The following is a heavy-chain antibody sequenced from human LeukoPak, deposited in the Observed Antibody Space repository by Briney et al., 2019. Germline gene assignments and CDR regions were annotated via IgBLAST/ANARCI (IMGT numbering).Heavy chain of an antibody. D-gene: IGHD2-8*01. CDR3: ARGYCTNGVCYYYYYYYMDV. V-gene: IGHV3-33*01. CDR2: IWYDGSNK. J-gene: IGHJ6*03. Sequence: PGGSLRLSCAASGFTFSSYAMHWVRQAPGKGLEWVAVIWYDGSNKYYADSVKGRFAISRDNSKNTLYLQMNSLRAEDTAVYYCARGYCTNGVCYYYYYYYMDVWGKGTTVTVSS. CDR1: GFTFSSYA.